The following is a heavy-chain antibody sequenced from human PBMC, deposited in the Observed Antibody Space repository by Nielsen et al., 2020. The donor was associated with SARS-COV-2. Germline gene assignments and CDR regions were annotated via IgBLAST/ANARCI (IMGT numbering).Heavy chain of an antibody. CDR1: GFTVYNNY. CDR3: ATLGGDYYGSGSNSYYYGMDV. J-gene: IGHJ6*02. D-gene: IGHD3-10*01. V-gene: IGHV3-53*04. CDR2: IYSGGST. Sequence: GESLKISCAASGFTVYNNYMTWVRQAPGKGLEWVSSIYSGGSTYYADSVKGRFTISSHISENTVYLEMYSLNTEDTAVYYCATLGGDYYGSGSNSYYYGMDVWGQGTTVTVSS.